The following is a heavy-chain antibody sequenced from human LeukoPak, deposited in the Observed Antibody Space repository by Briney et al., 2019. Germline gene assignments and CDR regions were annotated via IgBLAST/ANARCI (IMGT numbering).Heavy chain of an antibody. CDR2: IYHSGST. D-gene: IGHD1-14*01. CDR3: ARDLTGGYFDY. V-gene: IGHV4-38-2*02. J-gene: IGHJ4*02. CDR1: GYSISSGYY. Sequence: SETLSLTCAVSGYSISSGYYWGWIRQPPGKGLEWIGSIYHSGSTYYNPSLKSRVTISVDTSKNQFSLKLSSVTAADTAVYYCARDLTGGYFDYWGQGTLVTVSS.